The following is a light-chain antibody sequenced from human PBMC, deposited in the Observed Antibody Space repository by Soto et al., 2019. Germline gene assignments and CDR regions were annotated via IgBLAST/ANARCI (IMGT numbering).Light chain of an antibody. CDR2: GAS. J-gene: IGKJ2*01. CDR1: QYIATSY. V-gene: IGKV3-20*01. Sequence: EIVLTQSPGTLSLSPGEGATLSCRSSQYIATSYLAWYQQRRGQAPRLLIYGASSRATGIPVRFSGSGSGTDFTLTISRLEPEDFAVYYCQQYGGSPYTFGQGTTVEIK. CDR3: QQYGGSPYT.